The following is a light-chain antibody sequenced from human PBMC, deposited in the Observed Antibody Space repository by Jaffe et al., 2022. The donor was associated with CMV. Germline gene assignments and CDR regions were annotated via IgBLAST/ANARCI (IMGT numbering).Light chain of an antibody. CDR3: QQYSNSPYT. Sequence: EIVLTQSPGTLSLSPGERATLSCRASQSVSSSYLAWYQQKPGQAPRLLIYGVSSRATGIPDRFSGSGSGTDFTLTISRLEPEDFAVYYCQQYSNSPYTFGQGTKLEIK. CDR2: GVS. CDR1: QSVSSSY. J-gene: IGKJ2*01. V-gene: IGKV3-20*01.